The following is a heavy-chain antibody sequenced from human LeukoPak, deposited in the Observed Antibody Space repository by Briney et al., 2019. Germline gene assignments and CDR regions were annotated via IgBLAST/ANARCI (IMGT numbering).Heavy chain of an antibody. V-gene: IGHV4-59*01. CDR1: GGSISSYY. Sequence: SETLSLTCTVSGGSISSYYWSWIRQPPGKGLEWIGYIYYSGSTNYNPSLKSRVTISVDTSKNQFSLKLSSVTAADTAVYYCARGTSYYYDILTGYPNWFDPWGQGTLVTVSS. CDR2: IYYSGST. D-gene: IGHD3-9*01. J-gene: IGHJ5*02. CDR3: ARGTSYYYDILTGYPNWFDP.